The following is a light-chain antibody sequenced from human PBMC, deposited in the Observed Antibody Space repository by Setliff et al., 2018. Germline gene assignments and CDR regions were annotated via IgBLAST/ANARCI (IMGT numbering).Light chain of an antibody. CDR1: SSDIGGYNY. V-gene: IGLV2-8*01. CDR2: EVN. J-gene: IGLJ2*01. CDR3: SSYAGSGTL. Sequence: QSVLTQPPSASGSPGQSVTISCTGTSSDIGGYNYVSWYQQHPGKAPKLMIYEVNKRPSGVPDRFSGSKSGNTASLTVSGLQAEDEADYYCSSYAGSGTLFGGGTKVTVL.